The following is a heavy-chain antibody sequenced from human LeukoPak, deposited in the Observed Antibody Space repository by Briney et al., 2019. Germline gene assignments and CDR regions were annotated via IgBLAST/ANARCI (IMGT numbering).Heavy chain of an antibody. CDR2: IYYSGST. V-gene: IGHV4-38-2*02. CDR3: ARLPSLLAAAGSSVVGN. D-gene: IGHD6-13*01. Sequence: SETLSLTCTVSGYSISSGYYWGWIRQPPGKGLEWIGSIYYSGSTYYNPSLKSRVTISVDTSKNQFSLKLSSVTAADTAVYYCARLPSLLAAAGSSVVGNWGQGTLVTVSS. J-gene: IGHJ4*02. CDR1: GYSISSGYY.